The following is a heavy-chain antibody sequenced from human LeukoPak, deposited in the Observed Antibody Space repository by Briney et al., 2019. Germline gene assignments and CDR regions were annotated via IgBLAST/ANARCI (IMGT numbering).Heavy chain of an antibody. CDR1: GYSFTSYW. CDR2: IYPGDSDT. V-gene: IGHV5-51*01. J-gene: IGHJ4*02. D-gene: IGHD6-19*01. Sequence: GESLKISCKGSGYSFTSYWIGWVRQMPGKGLEWMGIIYPGDSDTRYSPSFQGQVTISADKSISTAYPQWSSLKASDTAMYYCARPRVAGLYYFDYWGQGTLVTVSS. CDR3: ARPRVAGLYYFDY.